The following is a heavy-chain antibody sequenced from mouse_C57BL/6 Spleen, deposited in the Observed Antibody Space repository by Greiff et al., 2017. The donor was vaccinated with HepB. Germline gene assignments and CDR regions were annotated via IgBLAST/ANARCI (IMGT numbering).Heavy chain of an antibody. CDR2: IYPRSGNT. CDR3: ARDGITTVGADWYFDV. CDR1: GYTFTSYG. J-gene: IGHJ1*03. D-gene: IGHD1-1*01. V-gene: IGHV1-81*01. Sequence: QVQLQQSGAELARPGASVKLSCKASGYTFTSYGISWVKQRTGQGLEWIGEIYPRSGNTYYNEKFKGKATLTADKSSSTAYMELRSLTSEDSAVYFCARDGITTVGADWYFDVWGTGTTVTVSS.